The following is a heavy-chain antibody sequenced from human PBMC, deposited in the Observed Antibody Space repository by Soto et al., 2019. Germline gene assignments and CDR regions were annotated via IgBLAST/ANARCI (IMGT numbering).Heavy chain of an antibody. J-gene: IGHJ4*02. D-gene: IGHD6-13*01. CDR3: ARVPGSSWYGLGVYYLDY. Sequence: QVQLVQSGAEVKKPGASVKVSCEASGYTFIDFYLHWVRQAPGQGLEWMGISDPSGGSTSYAQKFQDRVTMARDTSTSTVYMELSSLRSADTAVYYCARVPGSSWYGLGVYYLDYWGQGTRVTVSS. CDR1: GYTFIDFY. V-gene: IGHV1-46*01. CDR2: SDPSGGST.